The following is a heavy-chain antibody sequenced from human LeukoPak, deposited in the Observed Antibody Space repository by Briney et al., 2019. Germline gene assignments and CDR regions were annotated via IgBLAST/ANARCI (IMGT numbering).Heavy chain of an antibody. J-gene: IGHJ4*02. D-gene: IGHD1-26*01. CDR2: ISSSSSTI. CDR1: GFTFSSYS. Sequence: GGSLRLSCAASGFTFSSYSMNWVRKAPGKGLEWVSFISSSSSTIYYADSVKGRSTISRDNAKNSLYLQMNSLRAEDTAVYYCARDRGGSYSAIDYWGQGTLVTVSS. CDR3: ARDRGGSYSAIDY. V-gene: IGHV3-48*04.